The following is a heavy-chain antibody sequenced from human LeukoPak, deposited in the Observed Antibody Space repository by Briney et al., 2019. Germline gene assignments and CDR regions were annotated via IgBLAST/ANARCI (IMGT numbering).Heavy chain of an antibody. D-gene: IGHD2-15*01. CDR2: ISPNGVIT. CDR1: GFTFSSHG. CDR3: ASSPMGPRSWSDYYYYYMDV. Sequence: GGSLRLSCAASGFTFSSHGMNWVRQAPGKGLEWVSGISPNGVITYYADSVKGRFTISRDNSKGTVYLQMNSLRPEDTAVYYCASSPMGPRSWSDYYYYYMDVWGKGTTVTISS. J-gene: IGHJ6*03. V-gene: IGHV3-23*01.